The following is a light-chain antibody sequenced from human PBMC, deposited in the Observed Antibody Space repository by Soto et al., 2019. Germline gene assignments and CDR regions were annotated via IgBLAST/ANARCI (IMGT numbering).Light chain of an antibody. CDR1: QDISDY. CDR2: DAM. V-gene: IGKV1-33*01. J-gene: IGKJ3*01. Sequence: DIQMTQSPSFLSASVGDRVTIACQASQDISDYLNWYQQKPGQAPKLLIHDAMHLETGVPSRFSGSGSGATFIFTISSLQPEDIATYYCQQFVNLPFTCGPGTTVDLK. CDR3: QQFVNLPFT.